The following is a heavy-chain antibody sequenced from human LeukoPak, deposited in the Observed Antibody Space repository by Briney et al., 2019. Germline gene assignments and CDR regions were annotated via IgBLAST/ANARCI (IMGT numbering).Heavy chain of an antibody. J-gene: IGHJ4*02. CDR1: GGSISSSN. CDR3: ATYRQVLLPFES. CDR2: IFPSGGEI. Sequence: PSGTLSLTCAVSGGSISSSNWWSWVRQPPGKGLEWVSSIFPSGGEIHYADSVRGRFTISRDNSKSTLSLQMNSLRVEDTAIYYCATYRQVLLPFESWGQGTLVSVSS. D-gene: IGHD5-18*01. V-gene: IGHV3-23*01.